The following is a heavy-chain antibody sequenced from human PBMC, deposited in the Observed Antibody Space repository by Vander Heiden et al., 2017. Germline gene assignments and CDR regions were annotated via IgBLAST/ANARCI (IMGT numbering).Heavy chain of an antibody. CDR2: INSDGSST. CDR1: GVTFSSYW. D-gene: IGHD1-26*01. CDR3: AIIKAEWELEPDY. V-gene: IGHV3-74*01. J-gene: IGHJ4*02. Sequence: EVQLVESGGGLVQPGGSLRLSCAASGVTFSSYWMHWVRQAPGKGLVWVSRINSDGSSTSYADSVKGRFTISRDNAKNTLYLQMNSLRAEDTAVYYCAIIKAEWELEPDYWGQGTLVTVSS.